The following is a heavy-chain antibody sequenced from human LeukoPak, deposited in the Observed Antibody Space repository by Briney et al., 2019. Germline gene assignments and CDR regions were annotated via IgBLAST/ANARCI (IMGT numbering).Heavy chain of an antibody. J-gene: IGHJ4*02. Sequence: SVKVSCKASGYTFTGYYMHWVRQAPGQGLEWMGGIITIFGTANYAQKFQGRVTITADESTSTAYMELSSLRSEDTAVYYCASKRGYSYGYFLGWGQGTLVTVSS. V-gene: IGHV1-69*13. CDR1: GYTFTGYY. CDR2: IITIFGTA. CDR3: ASKRGYSYGYFLG. D-gene: IGHD5-18*01.